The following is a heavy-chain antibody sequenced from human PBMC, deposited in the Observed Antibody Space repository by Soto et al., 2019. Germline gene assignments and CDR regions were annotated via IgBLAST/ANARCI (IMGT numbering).Heavy chain of an antibody. J-gene: IGHJ6*04. CDR3: ARKTDSIPSGGDV. CDR2: IYSGGDT. Sequence: EVQLVESGGGLVQPGGSLRLSCTASGFAVRHNYMTWVRQAPGKGLEWVSLIYSGGDTAYADSVKGRFTISRHTSQNTLYLQMNSLRAEDTAVYYCARKTDSIPSGGDVWGKGTAVTVCS. CDR1: GFAVRHNY. D-gene: IGHD3-10*01. V-gene: IGHV3-53*04.